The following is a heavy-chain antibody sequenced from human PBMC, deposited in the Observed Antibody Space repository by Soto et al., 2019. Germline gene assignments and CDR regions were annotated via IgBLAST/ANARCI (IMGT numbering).Heavy chain of an antibody. CDR1: GFTFSSYS. CDR2: ISSGSSYI. V-gene: IGHV3-21*01. D-gene: IGHD3-3*01. CDR3: ARDASRYYDFWSGPYSHDHYYYGTEV. J-gene: IGHJ6*04. Sequence: PGGSLRLSCAASGFTFSSYSMNWVRQAPGKGLEWVSSISSGSSYIYYEDSVKGRFTISRDNAKNSLYLQMNSLRAEDTAVYYCARDASRYYDFWSGPYSHDHYYYGTEVWGNETTVIISS.